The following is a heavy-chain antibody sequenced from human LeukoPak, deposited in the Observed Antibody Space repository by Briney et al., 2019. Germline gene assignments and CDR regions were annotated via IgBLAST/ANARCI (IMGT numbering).Heavy chain of an antibody. V-gene: IGHV1-69*04. Sequence: ASVKVSCKASGYTFTSYDISWVRQAPGQGLEWMGRIIPILGIANYAQKFQGRVTITADKSTSTAYMELSSLRSEDTAVYYCARVSGWAVAGYEDDAFDIWGQGTMVTVSS. D-gene: IGHD6-19*01. J-gene: IGHJ3*02. CDR2: IIPILGIA. CDR1: GYTFTSYD. CDR3: ARVSGWAVAGYEDDAFDI.